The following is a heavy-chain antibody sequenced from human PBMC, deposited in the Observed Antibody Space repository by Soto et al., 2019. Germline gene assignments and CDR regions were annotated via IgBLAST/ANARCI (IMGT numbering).Heavy chain of an antibody. V-gene: IGHV4-4*02. J-gene: IGHJ5*02. CDR3: ARCLHCSNGGRFDP. Sequence: PSETLSLTCAVSGVSIGSPNWWTWVRQAPGKGLEWIGEMWPSGGTTYNPSLRNRVTKSVDNSKNHLSLTLTSVTAADTAIYYCARCLHCSNGGRFDPWGQGALVTVSS. CDR1: GVSIGSPNW. D-gene: IGHD2-8*01. CDR2: MWPSGGT.